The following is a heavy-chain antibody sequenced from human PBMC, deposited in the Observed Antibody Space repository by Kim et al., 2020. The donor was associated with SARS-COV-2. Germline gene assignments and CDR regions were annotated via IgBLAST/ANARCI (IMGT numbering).Heavy chain of an antibody. D-gene: IGHD2-2*01. CDR1: GYSFTSYW. CDR2: IDPSDSYT. CDR3: ARLYCSSTSCYAWYFDL. J-gene: IGHJ2*01. Sequence: GESLKISCKGSGYSFTSYWISWVRQMPGKGLEWMGRIDPSDSYTHYSPSFQGHVTISADKSISTAYLQWSSLKASDTAMYYCARLYCSSTSCYAWYFDLWRRGTLVTVSS. V-gene: IGHV5-10-1*01.